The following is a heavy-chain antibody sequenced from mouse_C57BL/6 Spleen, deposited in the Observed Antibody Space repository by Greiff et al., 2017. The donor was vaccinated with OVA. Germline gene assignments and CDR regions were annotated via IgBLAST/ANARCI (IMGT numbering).Heavy chain of an antibody. CDR2: INPGSGGT. Sequence: QVQLQQSGAELVRPGTSVKVSCKASGYAFTNYLIEWVKQRPGQGLEWIGVINPGSGGTNYNEKFKGKATLTADKSSSTAYMQLSSLTSEDSAVYFCARDDGYCLGYWGQGTTLTVSS. J-gene: IGHJ2*01. CDR1: GYAFTNYL. V-gene: IGHV1-54*01. CDR3: ARDDGYCLGY. D-gene: IGHD2-3*01.